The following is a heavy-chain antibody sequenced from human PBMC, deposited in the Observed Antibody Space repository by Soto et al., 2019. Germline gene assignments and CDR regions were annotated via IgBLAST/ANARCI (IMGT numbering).Heavy chain of an antibody. CDR1: SESFSGYY. Sequence: SETLSLTCAVYSESFSGYYCCWIRQPPGKGLEWIGEINYSGSTYYNPSLKSRVTISIDTSKNQLSLKLTSVTVADTAVYYCASPERSSGWWLDFDFWGQGALVTVSS. D-gene: IGHD6-19*01. J-gene: IGHJ4*02. V-gene: IGHV4-34*01. CDR2: INYSGST. CDR3: ASPERSSGWWLDFDF.